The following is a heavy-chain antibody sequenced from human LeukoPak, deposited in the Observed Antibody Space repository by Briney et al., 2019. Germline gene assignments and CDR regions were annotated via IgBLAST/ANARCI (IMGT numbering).Heavy chain of an antibody. V-gene: IGHV3-74*01. CDR1: GFTFSSYW. CDR2: INSDGSST. J-gene: IGHJ5*02. Sequence: GGSLRLSCAASGFTFSSYWMHWVRQAPGKGLVWVSRINSDGSSTSYADSVKGRFTISRDNAKNTLYLQMNSLRAEDTAVYYCARGGGGDYGNWFDPWGQGTLVTVSS. CDR3: ARGGGGDYGNWFDP. D-gene: IGHD4-17*01.